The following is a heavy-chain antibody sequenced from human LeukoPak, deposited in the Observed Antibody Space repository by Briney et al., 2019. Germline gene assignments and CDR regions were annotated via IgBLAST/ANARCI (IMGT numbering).Heavy chain of an antibody. CDR3: ARQFITRGAFDI. Sequence: SETLSLTCAVYGGSFSGYYWSWIRQPPGKGLEWIGEINHYGSINYNPSLKSRVTISVDTSKNQFSLRLSSVTAADTAVYYCARQFITRGAFDIWGQGTMVTVSS. J-gene: IGHJ3*02. CDR1: GGSFSGYY. CDR2: INHYGSI. D-gene: IGHD3-22*01. V-gene: IGHV4-34*01.